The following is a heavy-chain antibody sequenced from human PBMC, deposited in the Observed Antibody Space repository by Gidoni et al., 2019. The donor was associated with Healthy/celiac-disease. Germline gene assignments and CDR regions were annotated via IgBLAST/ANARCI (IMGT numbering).Heavy chain of an antibody. J-gene: IGHJ4*02. CDR1: GGSFSGYY. CDR2: INHSGST. Sequence: QVQLQQWGAGLLKPSETLSLTCAVYGGSFSGYYWSWIRQPPGKGLEWIWEINHSGSTNYNPSLKSRVTISVDTSKNQFSLKLSSVTAADTAVYYCARVPYSSSSSTDYWGQGTLVTVSS. CDR3: ARVPYSSSSSTDY. D-gene: IGHD6-6*01. V-gene: IGHV4-34*01.